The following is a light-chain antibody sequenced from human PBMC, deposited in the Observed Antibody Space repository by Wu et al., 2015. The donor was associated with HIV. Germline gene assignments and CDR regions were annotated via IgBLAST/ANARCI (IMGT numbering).Light chain of an antibody. CDR2: GAS. CDR3: QQYGSSPQT. J-gene: IGKJ1*01. CDR1: QSVSSSY. V-gene: IGKV3-20*01. Sequence: EIMMTQSPGTLSVSPGERATLSCRASQSVSSSYLVWYQQKPGQAPRLLIYGASNRATGIPDRFSGSGSGTDFTLTISRLEPEDFAVYYCQQYGSSPQTFGQGTKVEIK.